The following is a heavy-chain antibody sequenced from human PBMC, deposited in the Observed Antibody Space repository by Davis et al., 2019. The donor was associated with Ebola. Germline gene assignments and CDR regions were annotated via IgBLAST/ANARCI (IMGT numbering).Heavy chain of an antibody. CDR2: ISGDSLYT. CDR1: GFTFSSYG. CDR3: ARGYGSGRHFDY. Sequence: GGSLRLSCAASGFTFSSYGMHWVRQAPGKGLEWVSYISGDSLYTNYADSVRGRLTISRDDAKNSLYLQMNSLTDEDTAVYYCARGYGSGRHFDYWGQGTLVTVSS. J-gene: IGHJ4*02. V-gene: IGHV3-21*05. D-gene: IGHD3-10*01.